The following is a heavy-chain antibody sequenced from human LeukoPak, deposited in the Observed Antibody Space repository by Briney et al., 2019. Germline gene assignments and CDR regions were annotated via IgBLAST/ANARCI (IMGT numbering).Heavy chain of an antibody. D-gene: IGHD3-3*01. Sequence: GGSLRLSCAASGFTFSSYAMSWVRPAPGKGLEWVSAISGSGGSTYYADSVKGRFTISRDNSKNTLYLQMNSLRAEDTAVYYCAKDLPVLRFLEWLRRTRDYYYYGMDVWGQGTTVTVSS. J-gene: IGHJ6*02. CDR1: GFTFSSYA. V-gene: IGHV3-23*01. CDR2: ISGSGGST. CDR3: AKDLPVLRFLEWLRRTRDYYYYGMDV.